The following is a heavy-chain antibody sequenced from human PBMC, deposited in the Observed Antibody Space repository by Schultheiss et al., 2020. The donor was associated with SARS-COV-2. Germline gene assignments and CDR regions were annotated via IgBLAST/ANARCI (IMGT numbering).Heavy chain of an antibody. V-gene: IGHV3-48*04. CDR2: ISSSGSTI. J-gene: IGHJ4*02. Sequence: GESLKISCAASGFTFSSYSMNWVRQAPGKGLEWVSYISSSGSTIYYADSVKGRFTISRDNAKNSLYLQMNSLRAEDTAVYYCAREAAGPFDYWGQGTLVTVSS. CDR3: AREAAGPFDY. CDR1: GFTFSSYS. D-gene: IGHD6-25*01.